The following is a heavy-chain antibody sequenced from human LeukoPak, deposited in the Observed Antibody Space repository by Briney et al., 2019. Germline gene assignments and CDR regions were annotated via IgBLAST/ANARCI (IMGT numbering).Heavy chain of an antibody. CDR2: ISSSSSYI. D-gene: IGHD3-22*01. V-gene: IGHV3-21*01. CDR1: GFTFNTYN. Sequence: GGSLRLSCAGSGFTFNTYNMNWVRQAPGKGLEWVSSISSSSSYIYYADSVKGRFTISRDNAKNSLYLQMNSLRAEDTAVYYCARLYDGSAYHADHFDYWGQGTLVTVSS. CDR3: ARLYDGSAYHADHFDY. J-gene: IGHJ4*02.